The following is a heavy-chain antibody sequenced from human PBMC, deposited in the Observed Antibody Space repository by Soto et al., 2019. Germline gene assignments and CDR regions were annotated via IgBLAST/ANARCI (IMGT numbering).Heavy chain of an antibody. CDR2: INPATGNT. Sequence: QVQLVQSGAEVKKPGTSVKVSCKGSGYSFATYAIHWVRQAPGQGLEWMGWINPATGNTEYSDKFQDRVTFTRDTSATTAYMELRGLRSEDTAVYYCARRYKSAGWLEPWGQGTLVTVSS. CDR1: GYSFATYA. D-gene: IGHD1-1*01. V-gene: IGHV1-3*01. J-gene: IGHJ5*02. CDR3: ARRYKSAGWLEP.